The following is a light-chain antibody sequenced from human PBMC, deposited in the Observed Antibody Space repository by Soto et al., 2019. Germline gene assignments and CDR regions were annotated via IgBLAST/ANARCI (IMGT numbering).Light chain of an antibody. CDR3: MQALQTPLT. V-gene: IGKV2-28*01. CDR2: LGS. CDR1: QSLLHSNGYNY. J-gene: IGKJ4*01. Sequence: DIVMTQSPLSLPVTPGEPASISCRSSQSLLHSNGYNYLDWYLQKPGQSPQLLIYLGSNRASGVPDRFSGSGLGTDFTLKISRVEAEDVGVYYCMQALQTPLTFGGWTKVEIK.